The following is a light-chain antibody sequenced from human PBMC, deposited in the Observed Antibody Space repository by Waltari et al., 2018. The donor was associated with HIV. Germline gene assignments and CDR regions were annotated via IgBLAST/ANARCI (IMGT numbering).Light chain of an antibody. J-gene: IGLJ2*01. V-gene: IGLV2-14*03. CDR2: DVS. CDR1: SRDVGAYKY. Sequence: QSALTQPASVSGSPGQSITISCTGPSRDVGAYKYVSWYQQHPGKAPKLMIFDVSNRPSGVSNRFSGSKSGNTASLTISGLQAEDEAHYFCSSYSSSTALVVFGGGTKVTVL. CDR3: SSYSSSTALVV.